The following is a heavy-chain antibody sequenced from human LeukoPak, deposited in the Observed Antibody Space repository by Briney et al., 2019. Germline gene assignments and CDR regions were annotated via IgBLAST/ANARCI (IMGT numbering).Heavy chain of an antibody. CDR1: GFTFSSYS. Sequence: GGSLRLSCAASGFTFSSYSMNWVRQAPGKGLEWVSSISSSSSYIYYADSVKGRFTISRDNAKNSLYLQKNSLRAEDTAVYYCARDLEDIVVVPAVHWGQGTLVTVSS. J-gene: IGHJ4*02. V-gene: IGHV3-21*01. D-gene: IGHD2-2*01. CDR2: ISSSSSYI. CDR3: ARDLEDIVVVPAVH.